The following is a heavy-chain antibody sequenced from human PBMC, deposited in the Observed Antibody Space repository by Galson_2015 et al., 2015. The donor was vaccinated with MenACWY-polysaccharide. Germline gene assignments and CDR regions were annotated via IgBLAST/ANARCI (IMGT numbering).Heavy chain of an antibody. CDR1: GFTFNSYA. J-gene: IGHJ6*02. D-gene: IGHD2/OR15-2a*01. CDR3: ARAYCDRITCYGMNV. V-gene: IGHV3-30-3*01. Sequence: SLRLSCAASGFTFNSYAMHWVRQAPGKGLEWLAVISYDETNKYYADSVKGRFTISGDNSKNTLYLQMNSLRAEDTAVFYCARAYCDRITCYGMNVWGQGTTVAVSS. CDR2: ISYDETNK.